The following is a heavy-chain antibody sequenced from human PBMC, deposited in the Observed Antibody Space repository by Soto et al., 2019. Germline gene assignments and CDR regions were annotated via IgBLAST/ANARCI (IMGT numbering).Heavy chain of an antibody. D-gene: IGHD2-15*01. CDR3: ASILGYCSGGSCYSGLPFDY. CDR2: INHSGST. Sequence: SETLSLTCAVYGGSFSGYYGSWIRQPPGKGLEWIGEINHSGSTNYNPSLKSRVTISVDTSKNQFSLKLSSVTAADTAVYYCASILGYCSGGSCYSGLPFDYWGQGTLVTVSS. V-gene: IGHV4-34*01. J-gene: IGHJ4*02. CDR1: GGSFSGYY.